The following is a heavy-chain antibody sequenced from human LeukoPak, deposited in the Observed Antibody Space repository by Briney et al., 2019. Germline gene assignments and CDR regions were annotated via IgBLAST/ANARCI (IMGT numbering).Heavy chain of an antibody. V-gene: IGHV3-64*01. Sequence: PGGSLRLSCTASGFALGSFAMHWVRQGAGKRLEYISAISVNGITTYYDTSVKGRFVISRDNSRNKLYLQMGRLRPEDTAMYFCVRGGASGIDYWGRGALVTVS. CDR3: VRGGASGIDY. J-gene: IGHJ4*02. D-gene: IGHD1-26*01. CDR1: GFALGSFA. CDR2: ISVNGITT.